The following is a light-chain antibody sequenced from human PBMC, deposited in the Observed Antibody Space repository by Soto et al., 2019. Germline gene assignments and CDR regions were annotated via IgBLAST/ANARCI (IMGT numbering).Light chain of an antibody. V-gene: IGKV2-28*01. CDR2: LGS. CDR3: QQYNNWPRK. Sequence: DIVMTQSPLSLPVTPGEPASISWRSSQSLLHSNGYNYLDWYLQKPGQSPQLLIYLGSNRASGVPDRFSGSGSGTEFTLTISSLQSEDFAVYYCQQYNNWPRKFGQGTKVDIK. J-gene: IGKJ1*01. CDR1: QSLLHSNGYNY.